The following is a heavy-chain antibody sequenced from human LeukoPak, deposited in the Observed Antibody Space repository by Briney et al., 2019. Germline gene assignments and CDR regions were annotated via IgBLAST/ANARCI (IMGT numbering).Heavy chain of an antibody. J-gene: IGHJ5*02. V-gene: IGHV1-69*04. CDR1: GGTFSSYT. Sequence: ASVKVSCKASGGTFSSYTISWVRQAPGQGLEWMGRIIPILGIANYAQKFQGRVTITADKSTSTAYMELSSLRSEDTAVYYCARDLSGVVVIAHNWFDPWGQGTLVTVSS. D-gene: IGHD2-21*01. CDR2: IIPILGIA. CDR3: ARDLSGVVVIAHNWFDP.